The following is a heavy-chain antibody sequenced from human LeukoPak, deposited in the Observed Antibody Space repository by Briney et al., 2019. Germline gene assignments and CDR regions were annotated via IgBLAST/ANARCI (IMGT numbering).Heavy chain of an antibody. Sequence: GASVKVSCKASGYTFTSYAMHWVRQAPGQRLEWMGWINAGNGNTKYSQKFQGRVTITRDTSASTAYMELSSLRSEDTAVYYCAISPRGWFGELFPSFHYGMDVWGKGTTVTVSS. D-gene: IGHD3-10*01. V-gene: IGHV1-3*01. CDR1: GYTFTSYA. J-gene: IGHJ6*04. CDR2: INAGNGNT. CDR3: AISPRGWFGELFPSFHYGMDV.